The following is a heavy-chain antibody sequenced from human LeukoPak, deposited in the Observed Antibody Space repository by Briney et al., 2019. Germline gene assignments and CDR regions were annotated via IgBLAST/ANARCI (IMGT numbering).Heavy chain of an antibody. V-gene: IGHV3-33*01. CDR2: IWYDGSNK. CDR3: AREICSSTSCYSRHFGY. D-gene: IGHD2-2*01. Sequence: GGSLRLSCAASGFTFSSYGMHWVRQAPGKGLEWVAVIWYDGSNKYYADSVKGRFTISRDNSKNTLYLQMNSLRAEDTAVYYCAREICSSTSCYSRHFGYWGQGTLVTVSS. J-gene: IGHJ4*02. CDR1: GFTFSSYG.